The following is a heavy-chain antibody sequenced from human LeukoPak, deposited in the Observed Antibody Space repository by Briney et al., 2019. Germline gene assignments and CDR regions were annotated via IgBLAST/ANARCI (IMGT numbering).Heavy chain of an antibody. D-gene: IGHD2-15*01. CDR3: ATVTWSPSPYYFDF. Sequence: PGESLTISCKDSGYTFTNFWIGWVRQVPGEGLQWMAMINPHDSDTRYSPSFEGHVTISADKSIRTTYLQWSSLRASDTAIYFCATVTWSPSPYYFDFWGQGTLVTVSS. CDR2: INPHDSDT. V-gene: IGHV5-51*01. J-gene: IGHJ4*02. CDR1: GYTFTNFW.